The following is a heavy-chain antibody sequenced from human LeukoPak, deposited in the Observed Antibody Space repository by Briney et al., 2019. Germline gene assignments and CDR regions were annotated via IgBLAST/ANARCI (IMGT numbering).Heavy chain of an antibody. CDR1: GGSFSGYY. J-gene: IGHJ4*02. CDR3: ARVVAATLDY. Sequence: SETLSLTCAVYGGSFSGYYWSWIRQPPGKGLEWIGEINHSGSTNYNPSLKSRVTISVDTSKSQFSLKLSSVTAADTAVYYCARVVAATLDYWGQGTLVTVSS. V-gene: IGHV4-34*01. D-gene: IGHD2-15*01. CDR2: INHSGST.